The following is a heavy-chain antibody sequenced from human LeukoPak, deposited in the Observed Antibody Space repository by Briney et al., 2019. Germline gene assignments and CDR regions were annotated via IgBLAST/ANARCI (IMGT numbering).Heavy chain of an antibody. D-gene: IGHD3-16*01. V-gene: IGHV3-21*01. Sequence: GGSLRLSCAASGFTFSSYSMNWVRQAPGKGLEWVSSISSSSYIYYADSVKGRFTISRDNAKNSLYLQMNSLRAEDTAVYYCARDGARYYYYGMDVWGQGTTVTVSS. CDR1: GFTFSSYS. CDR2: ISSSSYI. J-gene: IGHJ6*02. CDR3: ARDGARYYYYGMDV.